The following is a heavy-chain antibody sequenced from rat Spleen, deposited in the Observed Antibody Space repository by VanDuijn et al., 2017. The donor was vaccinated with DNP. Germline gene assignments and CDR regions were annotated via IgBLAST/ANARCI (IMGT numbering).Heavy chain of an antibody. CDR1: GYSITSDYR. Sequence: EVQLQESGPGLVKPSQSLSLTCSVTGYSITSDYRWNWIRKFPGNKLEWMGYINSAGTTNYNPSLKSRFSITRDTSKNQFFLQVTSVRNEDTATYYCARPGGPFAYWGQGTLVTVSS. D-gene: IGHD4-3*01. CDR3: ARPGGPFAY. CDR2: INSAGTT. V-gene: IGHV3-3*01. J-gene: IGHJ3*01.